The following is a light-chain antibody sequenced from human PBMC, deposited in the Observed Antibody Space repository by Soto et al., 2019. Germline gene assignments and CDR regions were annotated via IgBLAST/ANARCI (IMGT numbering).Light chain of an antibody. CDR1: QSVGYH. J-gene: IGKJ4*01. V-gene: IGKV3-11*01. Sequence: VMTQAPATLSVSPGERATLSCRASQSVGYHLAWYQQKPGQAPRLLIYDASNRATGIPARFSGSGSGTDFTLAISSLEPEDFAVYYCQQRSNWPPVTFGGGTKVDIK. CDR3: QQRSNWPPVT. CDR2: DAS.